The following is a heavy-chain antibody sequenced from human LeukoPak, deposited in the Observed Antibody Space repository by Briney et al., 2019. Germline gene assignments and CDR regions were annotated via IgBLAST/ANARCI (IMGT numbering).Heavy chain of an antibody. Sequence: GGSLRLSFAASGFIFGSYAMSWVRQAPGKGLEWVPAISGSGGSTYYADSVKGRFRISRDNSKDTLFLQMNSLRAEDTALYYCARDPNGDYIGAFDMWGPGTMVTVSS. V-gene: IGHV3-23*01. D-gene: IGHD4-17*01. J-gene: IGHJ3*02. CDR1: GFIFGSYA. CDR2: ISGSGGST. CDR3: ARDPNGDYIGAFDM.